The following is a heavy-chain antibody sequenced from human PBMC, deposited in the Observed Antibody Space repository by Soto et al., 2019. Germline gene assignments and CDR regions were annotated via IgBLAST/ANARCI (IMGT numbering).Heavy chain of an antibody. CDR3: ARPLYSSGWSTEGLYYYGMDV. J-gene: IGHJ6*02. V-gene: IGHV1-8*01. D-gene: IGHD6-19*01. CDR1: GYTFTSYD. Sequence: ASVKVSCKASGYTFTSYDINWVRQATGQGLEWMGWMNPNSGNTGYAQKFQGRVTMTRNTSISTAYMELSSLRSEDTAVYYCARPLYSSGWSTEGLYYYGMDVWGQGTTVTVSS. CDR2: MNPNSGNT.